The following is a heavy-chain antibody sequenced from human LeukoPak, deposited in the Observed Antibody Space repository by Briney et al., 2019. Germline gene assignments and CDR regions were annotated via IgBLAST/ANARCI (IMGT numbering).Heavy chain of an antibody. Sequence: GGSLRLSCAASGFTFTTIGMSWVRQAPGRGLEWVSGFSSSGNTYYADSVKGRFTISRDNSKNTLYLQMNTLRVDDTAVYYCARWNGYADYWGQGTLVTVSS. CDR2: FSSSGNT. V-gene: IGHV3-23*01. CDR1: GFTFTTIG. CDR3: ARWNGYADY. J-gene: IGHJ4*02. D-gene: IGHD2-2*01.